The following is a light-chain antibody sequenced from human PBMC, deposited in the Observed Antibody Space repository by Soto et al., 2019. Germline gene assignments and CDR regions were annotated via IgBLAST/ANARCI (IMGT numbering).Light chain of an antibody. CDR1: QSVLYSSNNKNY. J-gene: IGKJ2*01. CDR2: WAS. Sequence: DIVMTQSPDSLAVSLGERATINCKSSQSVLYSSNNKNYLAWYQQKPGQPPKLLIYWASTRESGVPDRFSGSGSGTDFTLTISSLHAEDGAVYYSQQDDSSPPYTFGQGTKLEIK. CDR3: QQDDSSPPYT. V-gene: IGKV4-1*01.